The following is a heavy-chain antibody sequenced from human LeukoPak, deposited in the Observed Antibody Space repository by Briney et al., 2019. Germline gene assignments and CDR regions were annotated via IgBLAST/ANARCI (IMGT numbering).Heavy chain of an antibody. CDR2: INHSGST. V-gene: IGHV4-34*01. Sequence: SETLSLTCAVYGGSFSGYYWSWIRQPPGKGLEWIGEINHSGSTNYNPSLKSRVTISVDTSKNQFSLKLSSVTAADTAVYYCARTKVGSKRYRSSTSCYSHPYYYYGMDVWGQGTTVTVSS. J-gene: IGHJ6*02. CDR1: GGSFSGYY. D-gene: IGHD2-2*01. CDR3: ARTKVGSKRYRSSTSCYSHPYYYYGMDV.